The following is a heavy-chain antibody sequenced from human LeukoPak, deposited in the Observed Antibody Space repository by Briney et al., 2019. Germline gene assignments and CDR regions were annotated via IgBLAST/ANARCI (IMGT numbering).Heavy chain of an antibody. J-gene: IGHJ4*02. CDR2: IIPIFGTA. CDR3: ASEGGYSSSWYH. D-gene: IGHD6-13*01. V-gene: IGHV1-69*13. CDR1: GGTFSSYA. Sequence: EASVKVSCKASGGTFSSYAISWVRQAPGHGLEWMGGIIPIFGTANYAQKFQGRVTITADESTSTAYMELSSLRSEDTAVYYCASEGGYSSSWYHWGQGTLVTVSS.